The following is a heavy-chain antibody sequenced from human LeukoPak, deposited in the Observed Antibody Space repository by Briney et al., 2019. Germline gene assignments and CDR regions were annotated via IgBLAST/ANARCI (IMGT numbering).Heavy chain of an antibody. D-gene: IGHD5-18*01. CDR2: ISSSSSTM. V-gene: IGHV3-48*01. J-gene: IGHJ5*02. CDR1: GFIFSSYS. CDR3: AKYNTAMVEDWFDP. Sequence: GGSLRLSCAASGFIFSSYSMNWVRQAPGKGLEWVSYISSSSSTMYYAASVKGRFSISRDNAQNSLYLQMNSLRAEDTAVYYCAKYNTAMVEDWFDPWGQGTLVTASS.